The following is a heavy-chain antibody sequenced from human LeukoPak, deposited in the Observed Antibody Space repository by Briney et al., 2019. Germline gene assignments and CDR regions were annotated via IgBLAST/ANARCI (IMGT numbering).Heavy chain of an antibody. Sequence: PSETLSLTCTVSGGTISNYYWSWIRQPPGKGLEWIGYIYYSGSTNYNPSLKSRVTISVDTSKNQFSLKLSSVTAADTAVYYCAREGQEGFDYWGQGTLVTVSS. CDR3: AREGQEGFDY. CDR2: IYYSGST. CDR1: GGTISNYY. V-gene: IGHV4-59*12. J-gene: IGHJ4*02.